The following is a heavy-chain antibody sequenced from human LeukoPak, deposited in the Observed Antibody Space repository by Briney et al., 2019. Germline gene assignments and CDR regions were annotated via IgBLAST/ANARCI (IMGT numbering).Heavy chain of an antibody. Sequence: GESLKISCKGSGYSFTSYWIGWVRQMPGKGLEWMGIIYPGDSDTRYSPSFQGQVTISADKSISTAYLQWSSLKASDTAMYYCARHFNLYYDILTGYSPGDAFDIWGQGTMVTVSS. CDR2: IYPGDSDT. J-gene: IGHJ3*02. D-gene: IGHD3-9*01. CDR3: ARHFNLYYDILTGYSPGDAFDI. CDR1: GYSFTSYW. V-gene: IGHV5-51*01.